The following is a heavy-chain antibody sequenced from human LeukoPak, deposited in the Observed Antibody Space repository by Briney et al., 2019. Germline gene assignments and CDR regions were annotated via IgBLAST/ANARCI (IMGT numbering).Heavy chain of an antibody. CDR1: GGSISSLY. V-gene: IGHV4-59*08. D-gene: IGHD6-6*01. CDR2: IYYTGST. CDR3: ARHRAYSSSSPFDY. J-gene: IGHJ4*02. Sequence: SETLSLTCSVSGGSISSLYWSWLRQPPGKGLEWIGYIYYTGSTNYNPSLKSRVTMFVDMSKNQFSLRLSSVTAADTAVYYCARHRAYSSSSPFDYWGEGTLVTVSS.